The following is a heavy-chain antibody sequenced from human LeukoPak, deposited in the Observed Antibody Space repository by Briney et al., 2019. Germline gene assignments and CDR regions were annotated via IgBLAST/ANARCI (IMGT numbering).Heavy chain of an antibody. CDR3: ARGRYCSADICSGGDAFDI. D-gene: IGHD2-15*01. CDR1: GGSNNNYY. Sequence: PSETLSLTCTVSGGSNNNYYWSWIRQPAGEGLEWIGRIYTRGSTNYNPSLKSRVTMSVDTSKNQFSLKLSSVTAADTAVYYCARGRYCSADICSGGDAFDIWGQGTMVSVSS. CDR2: IYTRGST. J-gene: IGHJ3*02. V-gene: IGHV4-4*07.